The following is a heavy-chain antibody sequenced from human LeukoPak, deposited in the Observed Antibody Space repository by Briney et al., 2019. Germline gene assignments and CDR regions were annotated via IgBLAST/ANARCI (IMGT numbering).Heavy chain of an antibody. Sequence: ASVKVSCKASGYTFTSYHMHWVRQAPGQGLEWMGWINPKSGGTNYAQKFEGRVTMTRDTSISTVYMELSSLRSDDTAVYYCARGYCSSTTCYLDYWGQGTLVTVSS. D-gene: IGHD2-2*01. CDR1: GYTFTSYH. CDR2: INPKSGGT. J-gene: IGHJ4*02. CDR3: ARGYCSSTTCYLDY. V-gene: IGHV1-2*02.